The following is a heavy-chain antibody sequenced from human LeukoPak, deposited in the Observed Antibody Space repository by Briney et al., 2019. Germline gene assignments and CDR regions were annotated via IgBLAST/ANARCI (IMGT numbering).Heavy chain of an antibody. CDR1: GGSISSYY. Sequence: PSETLSLTRTVSGGSISSYYWSWIRQPPGKGLEWIGYIYYSGSTNYNPSLKSRVTISVDTSKNQFSLKLSSVTAADTALYYCARRAPGFYGSGKGNWFDPWGQGALVTVSS. J-gene: IGHJ5*02. CDR3: ARRAPGFYGSGKGNWFDP. V-gene: IGHV4-59*08. CDR2: IYYSGST. D-gene: IGHD3-10*01.